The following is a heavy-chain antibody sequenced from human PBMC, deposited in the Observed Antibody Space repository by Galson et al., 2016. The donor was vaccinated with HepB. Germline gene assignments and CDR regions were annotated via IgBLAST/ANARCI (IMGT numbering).Heavy chain of an antibody. Sequence: SVKVSCKASGYTFINYYMHWVRQAPGQGLEWMGIGNPRTGSTSYAQKFQDRVTVTRDTSTSTVYMALSSLRSEDTAMYYCARGPSSAINPFDYWGQGALVTVSS. V-gene: IGHV1-46*01. CDR3: ARGPSSAINPFDY. CDR2: GNPRTGST. CDR1: GYTFINYY. J-gene: IGHJ4*02. D-gene: IGHD3-10*01.